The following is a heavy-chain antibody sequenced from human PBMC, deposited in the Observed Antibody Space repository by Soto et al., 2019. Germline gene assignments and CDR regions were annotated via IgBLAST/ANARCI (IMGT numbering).Heavy chain of an antibody. CDR2: ISSSSSTI. J-gene: IGHJ3*02. CDR3: ARGDYIWGSYRWTFDI. CDR1: GFTFSSYS. V-gene: IGHV3-48*01. D-gene: IGHD3-16*02. Sequence: GGAPRLSCAAPGFTFSSYSKNWGPPAPGKGLEWVSYISSSSSTIYYADSVKGRFTISRDNAKNSLYLQMNSLRAEDTAVYYCARGDYIWGSYRWTFDIWGQGTMVTVSS.